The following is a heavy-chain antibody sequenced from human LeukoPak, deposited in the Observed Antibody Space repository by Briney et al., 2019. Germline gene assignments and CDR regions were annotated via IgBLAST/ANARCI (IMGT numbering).Heavy chain of an antibody. J-gene: IGHJ3*01. V-gene: IGHV3-49*04. CDR3: TRRKIVVVSNGAFDL. Sequence: GGSLRLSCTASGFTFGDLAMNWVRQAPGKGLEWVGFIRRKLYGGTTDYAASVKCRFTISRDDSKGIANRQMNSLRTQDRAVEYCTRRKIVVVSNGAFDLWGQGTRVPVSS. CDR1: GFTFGDLA. CDR2: IRRKLYGGTT. D-gene: IGHD3-22*01.